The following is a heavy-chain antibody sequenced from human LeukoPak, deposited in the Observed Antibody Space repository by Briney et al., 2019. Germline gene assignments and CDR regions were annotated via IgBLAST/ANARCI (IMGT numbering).Heavy chain of an antibody. Sequence: SETLSLTCAVYGGSFSNYYWSWIRQPPGKGLEWIGEINHSGSANYNPSLKSRVTISVDTSKIQFSLKLSSVTAADTAVYYRAKGGKKKQSSGWYVYWYFDLWGRGTLVAVSS. CDR2: INHSGSA. J-gene: IGHJ2*01. CDR1: GGSFSNYY. D-gene: IGHD6-19*01. CDR3: AKGGKKKQSSGWYVYWYFDL. V-gene: IGHV4-34*01.